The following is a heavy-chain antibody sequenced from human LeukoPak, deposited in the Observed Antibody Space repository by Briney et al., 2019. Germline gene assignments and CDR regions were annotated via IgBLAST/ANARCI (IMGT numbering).Heavy chain of an antibody. Sequence: PSETLSLTCAVYGGSFSSYYWNWIRQPPGKGLEWIGEINHSGSTNYNPSLKSRVTISVHTSKNQSSLKLSSVTAADMAVYYCVRVVDITTSAGGYWGQGTLVTVSS. CDR3: VRVVDITTSAGGY. V-gene: IGHV4-34*01. CDR2: INHSGST. J-gene: IGHJ4*02. CDR1: GGSFSSYY. D-gene: IGHD3-22*01.